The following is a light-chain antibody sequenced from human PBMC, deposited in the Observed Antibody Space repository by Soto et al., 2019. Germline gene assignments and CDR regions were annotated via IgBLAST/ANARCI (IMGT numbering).Light chain of an antibody. CDR3: QQYGSSRWT. J-gene: IGKJ1*01. CDR2: GAS. Sequence: ESVWRQSPGTLSLSPGERATLSCMASQSVSSSYLAWYQQKPGQAPRLLIYGASSRATGIPDRFSGSGSGTDFTLTISRLEPEDFAVYYCQQYGSSRWTFGQGTKVDIK. CDR1: QSVSSSY. V-gene: IGKV3-20*01.